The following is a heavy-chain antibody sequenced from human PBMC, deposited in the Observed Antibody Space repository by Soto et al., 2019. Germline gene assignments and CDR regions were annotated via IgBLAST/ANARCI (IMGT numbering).Heavy chain of an antibody. D-gene: IGHD4-17*01. CDR1: GGSISSGGDC. CDR3: GRGDYPNAFDI. CDR2: TYHSGNT. V-gene: IGHV4-30-2*01. Sequence: QLHLQESGSRLVTPSQTLSLTCAVSGGSISSGGDCWNWIRQRPGKGLERMGNTYHSGNTYYNASLKSRVTISIDTAKNPFSLKLRSVTAADTAVYYCGRGDYPNAFDIWGQGTMVTVSS. J-gene: IGHJ3*02.